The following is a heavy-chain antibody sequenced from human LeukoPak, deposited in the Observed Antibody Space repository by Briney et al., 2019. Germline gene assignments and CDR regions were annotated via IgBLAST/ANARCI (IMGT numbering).Heavy chain of an antibody. CDR3: ASVRHDPLEYYYYVDV. D-gene: IGHD2/OR15-2a*01. CDR2: INPSGSP. J-gene: IGHJ6*03. V-gene: IGHV4-34*01. CDR1: GDSLSRYY. Sequence: SETLSLTCAVYGDSLSRYYWTWIRQPPGKGLEWLGEINPSGSPDYNPSLKSRATISIDTSKNQFSLRLASVTAADTAVYYCASVRHDPLEYYYYVDVWGKGTTVTVSS.